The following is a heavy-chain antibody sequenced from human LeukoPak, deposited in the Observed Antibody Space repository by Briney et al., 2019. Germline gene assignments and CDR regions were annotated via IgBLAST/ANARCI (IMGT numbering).Heavy chain of an antibody. J-gene: IGHJ6*02. D-gene: IGHD3/OR15-3a*01. CDR2: INTNTGNP. CDR3: ARLLSILDSFYYYYGMDV. V-gene: IGHV7-4-1*02. CDR1: GYTFTSYA. Sequence: ASVKVSCKASGYTFTSYAMNWVRQAPGQGLEWMGWINTNTGNPTYAQGFTGRFVFSLDTSVSTAYLQISSLKAEDAAVYYCARLLSILDSFYYYYGMDVWGQGTTVTVSS.